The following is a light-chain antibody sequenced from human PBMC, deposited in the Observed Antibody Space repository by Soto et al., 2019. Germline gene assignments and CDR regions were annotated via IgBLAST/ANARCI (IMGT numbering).Light chain of an antibody. CDR2: DVT. Sequence: QSALTQPRSVSGSPGQSVTISCTGTSSDVGGYNLVSWYQQYPGRAPKRLIYDVTKRPSGVPDRFSGSKSGNTASLTISGLQAEDAADYYCCSYAGSYTLGVFGGGTKVTVL. J-gene: IGLJ3*02. CDR3: CSYAGSYTLGV. CDR1: SSDVGGYNL. V-gene: IGLV2-11*01.